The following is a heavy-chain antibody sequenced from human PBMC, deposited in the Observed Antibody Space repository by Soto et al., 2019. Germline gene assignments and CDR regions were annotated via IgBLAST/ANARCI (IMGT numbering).Heavy chain of an antibody. Sequence: AXGSLGLSFAACGFSVSSYEMNWVVQAPGKGLEWVSSISSSSFSINYADSVKGRFSISRDNAQNSLHLQMNNLRAEDTAVYYCPRNESSNIYGMDVCGQRTTVTFSS. CDR2: ISSSSFSI. D-gene: IGHD6-6*01. J-gene: IGHJ6*02. CDR1: GFSVSSYE. V-gene: IGHV3-21*01. CDR3: PRNESSNIYGMDV.